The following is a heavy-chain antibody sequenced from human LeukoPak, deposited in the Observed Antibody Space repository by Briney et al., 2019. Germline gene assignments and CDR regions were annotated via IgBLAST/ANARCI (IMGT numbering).Heavy chain of an antibody. Sequence: GASVKVSCKASGYTFTGYYMHWVRQAPGQGLEWMGWINPNSGDTNYAQKFQGRVTMTRDTSISTAYMELSRLRSDDTAVYYCARDPPGLPDHYYFDYWGQGTLVTVSS. CDR3: ARDPPGLPDHYYFDY. J-gene: IGHJ4*02. V-gene: IGHV1-2*02. D-gene: IGHD5-12*01. CDR2: INPNSGDT. CDR1: GYTFTGYY.